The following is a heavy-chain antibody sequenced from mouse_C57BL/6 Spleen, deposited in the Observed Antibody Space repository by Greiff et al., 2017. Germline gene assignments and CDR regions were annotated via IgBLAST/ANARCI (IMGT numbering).Heavy chain of an antibody. CDR3: TTSSNYDYAMDY. CDR2: IDPENGDT. V-gene: IGHV14-4*01. CDR1: GFNIKDDY. Sequence: EVQLQQSGAELVRPGASVKLSCTASGFNIKDDYMHWVKQRPEQGLEWIGWIDPENGDTEYASKFQGKATITADTSSNTAYLQLSSLTSEDTAVYYCTTSSNYDYAMDYWGQGTSVTVSS. D-gene: IGHD2-5*01. J-gene: IGHJ4*01.